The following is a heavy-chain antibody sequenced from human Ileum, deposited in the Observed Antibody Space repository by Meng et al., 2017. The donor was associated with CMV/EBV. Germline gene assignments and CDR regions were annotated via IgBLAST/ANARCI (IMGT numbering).Heavy chain of an antibody. V-gene: IGHV4-59*01. CDR2: ISNSGST. J-gene: IGHJ6*02. D-gene: IGHD3-10*01. Sequence: SETLSLTCTVSGGSISSFYWTWIRQPPGKGLEWIGYISNSGSTNYNPSLKSRLTMSVDASQNQFSLNLSSVTAADTAVYYCARGRVYYYGWNPPYGMDVWGQGTTVTVSS. CDR3: ARGRVYYYGWNPPYGMDV. CDR1: GGSISSFY.